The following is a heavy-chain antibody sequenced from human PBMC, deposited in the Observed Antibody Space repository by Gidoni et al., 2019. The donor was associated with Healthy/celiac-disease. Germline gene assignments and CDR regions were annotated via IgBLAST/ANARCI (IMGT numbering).Heavy chain of an antibody. Sequence: EVQLVESGGGLVKPGGSLRLSCAASGFTFSNAWMSWVRQAPGKGLEWVGRIKSKTDGGTTDYAAPVKGRFTISRDDSKNTLYLQMNSLKTEDTAVYYCTTDFVGQLERGRGDAFDIWGQGTMVTVSS. J-gene: IGHJ3*02. CDR2: IKSKTDGGTT. CDR3: TTDFVGQLERGRGDAFDI. CDR1: GFTFSNAW. V-gene: IGHV3-15*01. D-gene: IGHD1-1*01.